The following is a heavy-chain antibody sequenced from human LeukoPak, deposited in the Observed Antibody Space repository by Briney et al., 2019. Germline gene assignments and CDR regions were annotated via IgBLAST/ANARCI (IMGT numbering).Heavy chain of an antibody. CDR1: GGSISSYY. CDR2: IYYSGST. CDR3: ARRIAMATSFDY. Sequence: SETLSLTCTVSGGSISSYYWSWIRQPPGKGLEWIGYIYYSGSTNYNPSLKSRVTISVDTSKNQFSLKLSSVTAADTAVYYCARRIAMATSFDYWGQGTLVTVSS. V-gene: IGHV4-59*01. J-gene: IGHJ4*02. D-gene: IGHD5-18*01.